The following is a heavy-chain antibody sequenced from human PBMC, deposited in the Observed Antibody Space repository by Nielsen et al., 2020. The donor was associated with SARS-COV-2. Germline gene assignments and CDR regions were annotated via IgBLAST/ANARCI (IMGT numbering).Heavy chain of an antibody. CDR3: ASLIQDSSGYYFDY. J-gene: IGHJ4*02. D-gene: IGHD3-22*01. V-gene: IGHV3-48*03. Sequence: GESLKISCAVSGFTFSSYEMNWVRQAPGKGLEWVSYISSSGSTIYYADSVKGRFTISRDNAKNSLYLQMNSLRAEDTAVYYCASLIQDSSGYYFDYWGQGTLVTVSS. CDR2: ISSSGSTI. CDR1: GFTFSSYE.